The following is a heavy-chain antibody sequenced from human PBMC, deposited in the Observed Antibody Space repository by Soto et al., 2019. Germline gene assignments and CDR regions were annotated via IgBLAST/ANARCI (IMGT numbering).Heavy chain of an antibody. CDR3: ARAVSYYDILTGVRDYYGMDV. CDR2: IYHSGST. CDR1: GGSISSSNW. D-gene: IGHD3-9*01. V-gene: IGHV4-4*02. Sequence: KPSETLSLTCAVSGGSISSSNWWSWVRQPPGKGLEWIGEIYHSGSTNYNPSLKSRVTISVDKSKNQFSLKLSSVTAADTAVYYCARAVSYYDILTGVRDYYGMDVWGQGTTVTSP. J-gene: IGHJ6*02.